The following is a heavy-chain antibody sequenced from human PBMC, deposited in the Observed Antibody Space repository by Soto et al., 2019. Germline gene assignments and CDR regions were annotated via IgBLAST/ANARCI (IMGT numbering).Heavy chain of an antibody. CDR1: GYTFTSYG. CDR3: AIGLRPVVVAAADY. D-gene: IGHD2-15*01. CDR2: IIPILGIA. J-gene: IGHJ4*02. V-gene: IGHV1-69*10. Sequence: SVKXSCKASGYTFTSYGISWVRQAPGQGLEWMGWIIPILGIANYAQKFQGRVTITADKSTSTAYMELSSLRSEDTAVYYCAIGLRPVVVAAADYWGQGTLVTVSS.